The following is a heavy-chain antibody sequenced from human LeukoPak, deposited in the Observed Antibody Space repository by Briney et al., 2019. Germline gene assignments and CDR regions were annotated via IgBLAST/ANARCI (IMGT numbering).Heavy chain of an antibody. J-gene: IGHJ3*02. Sequence: GGSLRLSCADSGFTFSSYWMSWVRQAPGKGLEWVSVIYSGGSTYYADSVKGRFTISRDNSKNTLYLQMNSLRAEDTAVYYCARVDDFWSGYSGAFDIWGQGTMVTVSS. D-gene: IGHD3-3*01. CDR3: ARVDDFWSGYSGAFDI. CDR2: IYSGGST. CDR1: GFTFSSYW. V-gene: IGHV3-53*01.